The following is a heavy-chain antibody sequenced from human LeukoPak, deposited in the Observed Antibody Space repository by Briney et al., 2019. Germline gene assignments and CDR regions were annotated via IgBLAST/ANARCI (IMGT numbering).Heavy chain of an antibody. CDR3: ARDPGAAAGDLWS. D-gene: IGHD6-13*01. CDR1: GFTVSNNF. J-gene: IGHJ5*02. V-gene: IGHV3-66*01. Sequence: GGSLRLSCVVSGFTVSNNFMTWVRQAPGKGLEWVSLIYSGGNIYYADSVKGRFTISRDGSKNTLYLQMNSLRAEDTAVYYCARDPGAAAGDLWSWGQGTLVTVSS. CDR2: IYSGGNI.